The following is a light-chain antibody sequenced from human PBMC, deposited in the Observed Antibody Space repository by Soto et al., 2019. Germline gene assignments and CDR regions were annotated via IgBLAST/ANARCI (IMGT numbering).Light chain of an antibody. V-gene: IGKV1-5*03. CDR2: KAS. CDR3: QQYHSYPLT. J-gene: IGKJ5*01. Sequence: DIQMTQSPSTLSASVGERVTITCRASQSISAWLAWYQQKPGKAPKLLIYKASNVERGVPSRFSGSGSWTEFTLTISSLQPDDFATYYCQQYHSYPLTFGQGTRLEIK. CDR1: QSISAW.